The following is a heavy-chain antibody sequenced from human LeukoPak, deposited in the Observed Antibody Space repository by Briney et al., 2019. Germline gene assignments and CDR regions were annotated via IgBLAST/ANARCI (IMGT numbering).Heavy chain of an antibody. J-gene: IGHJ4*02. CDR1: GYTFTSYG. CDR2: ISAYNGNT. V-gene: IGHV1-18*01. CDR3: AREGYYYGSGGFDY. Sequence: ASVKVSCKASGYTFTSYGISWVRQAPGQGLEWMGWISAYNGNTNYAQKLQGRVTMTTDTSTSIAYMELRSLRSDDTAVYYCAREGYYYGSGGFDYWGQGTLVTVSS. D-gene: IGHD3-10*01.